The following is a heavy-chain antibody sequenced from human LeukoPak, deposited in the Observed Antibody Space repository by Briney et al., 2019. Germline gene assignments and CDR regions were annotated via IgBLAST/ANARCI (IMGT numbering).Heavy chain of an antibody. CDR2: VYNDGRT. CDR1: GFNIRNNY. D-gene: IGHD5-12*01. Sequence: GGSLRLSCVVSGFNIRNNYMSWFRQAPNKGLEWASVVYNDGRTYYADSVKGRFIISKDTSKNTLCLQMNNLRVDDTAVYFCARESGYAVGDFWGQGTLVTVSS. CDR3: ARESGYAVGDF. J-gene: IGHJ4*02. V-gene: IGHV3-53*01.